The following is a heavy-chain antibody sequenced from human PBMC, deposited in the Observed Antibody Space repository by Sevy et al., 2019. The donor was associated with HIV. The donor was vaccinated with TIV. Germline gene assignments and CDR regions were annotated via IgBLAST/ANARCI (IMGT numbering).Heavy chain of an antibody. CDR1: GFSFDDYA. Sequence: GGSLRLSCAASGFSFDDYAMHWVRQAPGKGLEWVSGISWNSGSIGYADSVKGRFTISRDNAKNSLYLQMNSLSAEDKALYYCAKDFFLKSQQPFDYWGQGPLVTVSS. V-gene: IGHV3-9*01. J-gene: IGHJ4*02. CDR3: AKDFFLKSQQPFDY. CDR2: ISWNSGSI. D-gene: IGHD6-13*01.